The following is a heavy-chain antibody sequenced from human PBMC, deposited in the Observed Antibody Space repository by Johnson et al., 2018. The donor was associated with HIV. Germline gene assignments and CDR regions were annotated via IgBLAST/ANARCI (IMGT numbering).Heavy chain of an antibody. CDR2: VSYDETNK. D-gene: IGHD2-2*01. CDR1: GFTFSNYA. J-gene: IGHJ3*02. CDR3: TRGYRVSCLTAFDI. V-gene: IGHV3-30-3*01. Sequence: QVQLVESGGGLVQPGRSLRLSCVASGFTFSNYAMHWVRQAPGKGLEWVGIVSYDETNKYYADSVKARFTISRDNYKDTLYLQMNSLRAEDTAVSYCTRGYRVSCLTAFDIWGQVTMVTVSS.